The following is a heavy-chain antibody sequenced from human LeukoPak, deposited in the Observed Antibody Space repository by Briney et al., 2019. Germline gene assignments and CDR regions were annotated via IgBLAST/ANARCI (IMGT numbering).Heavy chain of an antibody. V-gene: IGHV1-18*01. D-gene: IGHD1-26*01. CDR1: GYTFTSYG. CDR2: ISAYNGNT. J-gene: IGHJ5*02. Sequence: GASVKVSCKASGYTFTSYGISWVRQAPGQGLECMGWISAYNGNTNYAQKLQGRVTMTTDTSTSTAYMELRSLRSDDTAVYYCTRDAYSTSSSGFDPWGQGTRVTVSS. CDR3: TRDAYSTSSSGFDP.